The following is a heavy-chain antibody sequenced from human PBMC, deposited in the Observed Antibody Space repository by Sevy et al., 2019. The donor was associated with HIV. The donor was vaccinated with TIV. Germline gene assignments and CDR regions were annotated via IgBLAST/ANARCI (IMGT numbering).Heavy chain of an antibody. V-gene: IGHV3-30-3*01. Sequence: GGSLRLSCAASGFTFSSYAMHWVRQAPGKGLERVAVISYDGSNKYYADSVKGRFTISRDNSKNTLYLQMNSLRAEDTAVYYCARDQYYDSSGSPYFDYWSQGTLVTVSS. CDR3: ARDQYYDSSGSPYFDY. CDR1: GFTFSSYA. J-gene: IGHJ4*02. CDR2: ISYDGSNK. D-gene: IGHD3-22*01.